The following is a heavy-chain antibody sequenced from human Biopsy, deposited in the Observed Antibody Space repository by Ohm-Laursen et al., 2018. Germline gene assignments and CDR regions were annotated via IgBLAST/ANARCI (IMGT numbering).Heavy chain of an antibody. CDR2: VYYTGST. D-gene: IGHD6-19*01. CDR3: ARGMRSSGWPYFDS. Sequence: SDTLSLTCTVSGDSISSYYWSWIRQPPGKGLEWIGYVYYTGSTDYNPSLESRVTMSVDMPKNQFSLKLSSVTAADTAIYYCARGMRSSGWPYFDSWGQGTLVTVSS. J-gene: IGHJ4*02. V-gene: IGHV4-59*07. CDR1: GDSISSYY.